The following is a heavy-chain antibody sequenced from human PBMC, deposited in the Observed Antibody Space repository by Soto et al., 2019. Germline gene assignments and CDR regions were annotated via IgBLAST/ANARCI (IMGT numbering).Heavy chain of an antibody. CDR1: GYTFTSYG. CDR2: ISAYNGNT. Sequence: ASVKVSCKASGYTFTSYGISWVRQAPGQGLEWMGWISAYNGNTNYAQKLQGRVTMTTDTSTSTAYMELRSLRSDDTAVYYCARERGVGYCSSTSCQSRNWFEPWGQGTQVNVSS. V-gene: IGHV1-18*01. D-gene: IGHD2-2*01. J-gene: IGHJ5*02. CDR3: ARERGVGYCSSTSCQSRNWFEP.